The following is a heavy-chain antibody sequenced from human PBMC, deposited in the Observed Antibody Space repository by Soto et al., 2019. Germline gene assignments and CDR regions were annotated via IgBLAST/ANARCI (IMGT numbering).Heavy chain of an antibody. J-gene: IGHJ3*02. Sequence: GGSLRLSCAASGFTFSTYAMSWVRQAPGKGLEWVSTISSSGGSTHYADSVKGRFTISRDNSKNTLYLQMNSLRAEDTAVYYCAREDGYRGGDAFDIWGQGTMVTVSS. CDR1: GFTFSTYA. CDR3: AREDGYRGGDAFDI. CDR2: ISSSGGST. V-gene: IGHV3-23*01. D-gene: IGHD5-12*01.